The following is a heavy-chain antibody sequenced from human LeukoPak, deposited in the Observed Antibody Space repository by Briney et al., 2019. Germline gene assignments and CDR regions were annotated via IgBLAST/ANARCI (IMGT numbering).Heavy chain of an antibody. CDR2: IYHSGST. V-gene: IGHV4-38-2*01. CDR1: GYSISSGYY. Sequence: SETLSLTCAVSGYSISSGYYWGWIRQPPGKGLEWIGSIYHSGSTYYNPSLKSRVTISVDTSKNQFSLELSSVTAADTAVYYCARQYSSGWYRLPYYFDYWGQGTLVTVSS. D-gene: IGHD6-19*01. J-gene: IGHJ4*02. CDR3: ARQYSSGWYRLPYYFDY.